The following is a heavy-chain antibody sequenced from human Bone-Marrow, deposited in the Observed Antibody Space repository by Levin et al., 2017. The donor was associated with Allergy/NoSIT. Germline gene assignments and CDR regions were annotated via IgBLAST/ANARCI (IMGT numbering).Heavy chain of an antibody. Sequence: GESLKISCKASGYTFTGYYMHWVRQAPGQGLEWMGWINPNSGGTNYAQKFQGWVTMTRDTSISTAYMELSRLRSDDTAVYYCARGIEGGSWYFDLWGRGTLVTVSS. CDR2: INPNSGGT. CDR3: ARGIEGGSWYFDL. J-gene: IGHJ2*01. V-gene: IGHV1-2*04. D-gene: IGHD3-16*01. CDR1: GYTFTGYY.